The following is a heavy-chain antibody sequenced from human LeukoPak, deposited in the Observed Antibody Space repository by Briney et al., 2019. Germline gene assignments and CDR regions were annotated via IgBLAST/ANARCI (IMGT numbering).Heavy chain of an antibody. J-gene: IGHJ3*02. V-gene: IGHV5-51*01. CDR1: GYSFTSYW. D-gene: IGHD5-24*01. CDR2: IYPGDSDT. CDR3: ARQGGDGYKADAFDI. Sequence: GESLKISCKGSGYSFTSYWIGWVRQMPGKGLEWMGIIYPGDSDTRYSPSFQGQVTISADKSISTAYLQWSSLKASDTAMYCCARQGGDGYKADAFDIWGQGTMVTVSS.